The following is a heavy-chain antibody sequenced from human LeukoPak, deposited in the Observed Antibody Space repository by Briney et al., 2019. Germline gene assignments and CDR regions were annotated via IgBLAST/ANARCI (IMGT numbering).Heavy chain of an antibody. CDR2: IWYDGSNK. Sequence: PGGSLRLSCAASGFTFSSYGMHWVRQAPGKGPEWVAVIWYDGSNKYYADSVKGRFTISRDNSKNTLYLQMNSLRAEDTAVYYCARGDVDTAMVPDYWGQGTLVTVSS. J-gene: IGHJ4*02. D-gene: IGHD5-18*01. CDR1: GFTFSSYG. CDR3: ARGDVDTAMVPDY. V-gene: IGHV3-33*01.